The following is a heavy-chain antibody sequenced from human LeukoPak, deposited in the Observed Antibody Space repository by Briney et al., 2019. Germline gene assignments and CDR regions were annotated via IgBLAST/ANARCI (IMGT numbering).Heavy chain of an antibody. D-gene: IGHD2-15*01. Sequence: ASVKVSCKASGYTFTSYGINWVRQAPGQGLEWMGWISAYNGDTNYAQKLQGRVTMTTDTSTSTAYMELRSLRSDDTAVYYCARDRCSGGSCYSDNNWFDPWGQGTLVTVSS. CDR3: ARDRCSGGSCYSDNNWFDP. V-gene: IGHV1-18*01. CDR2: ISAYNGDT. J-gene: IGHJ5*02. CDR1: GYTFTSYG.